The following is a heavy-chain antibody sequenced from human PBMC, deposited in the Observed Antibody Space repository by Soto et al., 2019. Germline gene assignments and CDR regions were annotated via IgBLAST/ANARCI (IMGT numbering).Heavy chain of an antibody. CDR1: GFTFSSYA. D-gene: IGHD1-26*01. Sequence: EVQLLESGGGLVQPGGSLRLSCAASGFTFSSYAMRWVRQAPGKGLEWVSAISGSGGSTYYADSVKGRLTISRDNSKNTRYLQMNSLRAEDTAVYYCARRGSGSYYDYWGQGTLVTVSS. J-gene: IGHJ4*02. CDR3: ARRGSGSYYDY. V-gene: IGHV3-23*01. CDR2: ISGSGGST.